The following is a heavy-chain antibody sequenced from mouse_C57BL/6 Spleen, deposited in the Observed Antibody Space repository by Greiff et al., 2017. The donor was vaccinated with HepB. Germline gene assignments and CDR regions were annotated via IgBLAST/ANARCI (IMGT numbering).Heavy chain of an antibody. D-gene: IGHD1-1*01. CDR3: VRHGLRYYAMDY. CDR2: IRSKSNNYAT. Sequence: EVMLVESGGGLVQPKGSLKLSCAASGFSFNTYAMNWVRQAPGKGLEWVARIRSKSNNYATYYADSVKDRFTISRDDSESMLYLQMNNLKTEDTAMYYCVRHGLRYYAMDYWGQGTSVTVSS. J-gene: IGHJ4*01. V-gene: IGHV10-1*01. CDR1: GFSFNTYA.